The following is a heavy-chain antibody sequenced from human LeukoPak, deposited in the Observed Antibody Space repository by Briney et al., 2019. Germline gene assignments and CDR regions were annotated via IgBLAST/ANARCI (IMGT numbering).Heavy chain of an antibody. CDR2: ISYDGSNK. V-gene: IGHV3-30-3*01. CDR1: GFTFSSYA. Sequence: PRGSLRLSCAASGFTFSSYAMHWVRQAPGKGLEWVAVISYDGSNKYYADSVRGRFTISRDNSKNTLYLQMNSLRAEDTAVYYCARDLRVRKSLSYYGMDVWGQGTTVTVSS. J-gene: IGHJ6*02. D-gene: IGHD3-16*01. CDR3: ARDLRVRKSLSYYGMDV.